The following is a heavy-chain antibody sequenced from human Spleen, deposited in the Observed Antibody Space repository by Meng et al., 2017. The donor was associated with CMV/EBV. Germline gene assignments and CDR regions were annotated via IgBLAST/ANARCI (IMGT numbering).Heavy chain of an antibody. V-gene: IGHV1-69*04. CDR3: AKEDISSWMVDY. CDR2: IIPILGIA. J-gene: IGHJ4*02. Sequence: SVKVSCKASGGTFSSYTISWVRQAPGQGLEWMGRIIPILGIANYAQKFQGRVTITADKSTSTAYMELSSLRSEDTAVYYCAKEDISSWMVDYWGQGTLVTVSS. D-gene: IGHD6-13*01. CDR1: GGTFSSYT.